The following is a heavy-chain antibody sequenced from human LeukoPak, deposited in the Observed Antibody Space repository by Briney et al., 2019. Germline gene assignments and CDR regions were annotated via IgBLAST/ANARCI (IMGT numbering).Heavy chain of an antibody. Sequence: QPGGSLRLSCAASGFTFSSYWMSWVRQAPGKGLEWVANIKQDGSEEYYVDSVKGRFTISRDNAKNSLYLQMNSLRAEDTAVYYCARNYYDSSGYWTPDYWGQGTLVTVSS. CDR3: ARNYYDSSGYWTPDY. CDR2: IKQDGSEE. V-gene: IGHV3-7*01. J-gene: IGHJ4*02. D-gene: IGHD3-22*01. CDR1: GFTFSSYW.